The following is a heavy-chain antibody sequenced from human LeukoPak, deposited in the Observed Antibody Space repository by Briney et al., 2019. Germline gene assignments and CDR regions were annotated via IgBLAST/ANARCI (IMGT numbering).Heavy chain of an antibody. D-gene: IGHD1-26*01. J-gene: IGHJ6*03. CDR3: ARDGYSGSYLEYYYYYYMDV. Sequence: GGSLRLSCAASGFTFSSYSMNWVRQAPGKGLEWVSSISSSSSYIYYADSVKGRFTISRDNAKNSLYLQMNSLRAEDTAVYYCARDGYSGSYLEYYYYYYMDVWGKGTTVTVSS. CDR2: ISSSSSYI. CDR1: GFTFSSYS. V-gene: IGHV3-21*01.